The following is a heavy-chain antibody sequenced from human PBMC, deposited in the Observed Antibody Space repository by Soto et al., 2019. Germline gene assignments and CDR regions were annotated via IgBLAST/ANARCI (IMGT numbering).Heavy chain of an antibody. D-gene: IGHD1-26*01. Sequence: QVQLQESGPGLVKPSQTLSLTCTVSGGSISSGNYYWSWIRQPPGKGLEWIGYIYYSGSTYYNPSRKSRVTISVDTSQNQFSLKLSSVTAADTAVYYCARTLVGAPPFDYWGQGTLVTVSS. CDR1: GGSISSGNYY. J-gene: IGHJ4*02. CDR2: IYYSGST. V-gene: IGHV4-30-4*01. CDR3: ARTLVGAPPFDY.